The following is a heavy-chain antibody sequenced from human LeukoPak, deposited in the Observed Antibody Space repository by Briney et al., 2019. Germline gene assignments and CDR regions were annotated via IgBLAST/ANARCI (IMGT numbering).Heavy chain of an antibody. CDR2: IYTSGST. Sequence: SEALSLTCTVSGGSISSGSYYWSWIRQPAGKGLEWIGRIYTSGSTNYNPSLKSRVTISVDTSKNQFSLKLSSVTAADTAVYYCARDAGYYYDSSGYSITAEYFQHWGQGTLVTVSS. CDR1: GGSISSGSYY. D-gene: IGHD3-22*01. V-gene: IGHV4-61*02. J-gene: IGHJ1*01. CDR3: ARDAGYYYDSSGYSITAEYFQH.